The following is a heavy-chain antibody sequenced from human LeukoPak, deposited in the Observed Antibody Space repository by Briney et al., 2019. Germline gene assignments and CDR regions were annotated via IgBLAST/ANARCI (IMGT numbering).Heavy chain of an antibody. CDR1: GGTFSSYA. V-gene: IGHV1-69*04. CDR2: IIPIHGIA. CDR3: ARDREYYDSSGYVYYFDY. D-gene: IGHD3-22*01. J-gene: IGHJ4*02. Sequence: ASVKVSCKASGGTFSSYAISWVRQAPGQGLEWMGRIIPIHGIANYAQKFQGRVTITADKSTSTAYMELSSLRSEDTAVYYCARDREYYDSSGYVYYFDYWGQGTLVTVSS.